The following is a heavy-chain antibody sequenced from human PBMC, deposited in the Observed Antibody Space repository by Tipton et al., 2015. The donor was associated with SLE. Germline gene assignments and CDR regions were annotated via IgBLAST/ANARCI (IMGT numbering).Heavy chain of an antibody. CDR2: FSYSGST. V-gene: IGHV4-39*07. D-gene: IGHD2-15*01. Sequence: TLSLTCTVSGGSISSCSYYWGWIRQPPGKGLEWIGTFSYSGSTYYNPSLKSRVTISLDTSKNRFSLEVRSVTAADTAVYYCARDRGFCSGGTCYYDGFDIWGQGTMVSVSS. CDR1: GGSISSCSYY. CDR3: ARDRGFCSGGTCYYDGFDI. J-gene: IGHJ3*02.